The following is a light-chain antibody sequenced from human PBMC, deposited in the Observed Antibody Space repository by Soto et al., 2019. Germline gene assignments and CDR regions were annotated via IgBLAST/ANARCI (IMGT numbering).Light chain of an antibody. Sequence: QSALTQPASVSGSPGQSITISCTGTSSDVGTYNYVSWYQQHPGKAPKLMIYDVSNRPSGVSDRFSGSKSGNTASLTISGLQPEDEADYYCSSYTSSSTSVVFGGGTKLTVL. V-gene: IGLV2-14*03. CDR3: SSYTSSSTSVV. CDR1: SSDVGTYNY. J-gene: IGLJ2*01. CDR2: DVS.